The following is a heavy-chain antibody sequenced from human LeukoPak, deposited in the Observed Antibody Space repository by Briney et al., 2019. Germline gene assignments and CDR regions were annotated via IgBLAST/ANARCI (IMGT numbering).Heavy chain of an antibody. CDR2: IYRSGIT. CDR3: ARESGSKYGAFDY. CDR1: GYSVSGGNY. J-gene: IGHJ4*02. D-gene: IGHD1-26*01. Sequence: SETLSLTCAVSGYSVSGGNYWGWIRQPPGKGLEWIGNIYRSGITYYNPSLKSRITISVDTSKNQFSLKLNSVTAADTAVYYCARESGSKYGAFDYWGQGTLATVSS. V-gene: IGHV4-38-2*02.